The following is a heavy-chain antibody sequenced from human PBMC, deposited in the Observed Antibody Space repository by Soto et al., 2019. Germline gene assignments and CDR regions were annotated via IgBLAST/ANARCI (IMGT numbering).Heavy chain of an antibody. J-gene: IGHJ5*02. CDR1: GGSFSGYY. D-gene: IGHD6-13*01. CDR2: INHSGST. V-gene: IGHV4-34*01. Sequence: XXTLSLPFAVYGGSFSGYYWRWILQPPGKGLEWIGEINHSGSTNYNPSPKSRVTISVDTSKNQFSLKLSSVTAADTAVYYCARRPGIAAVNWFDPWGQGTLVTVSS. CDR3: ARRPGIAAVNWFDP.